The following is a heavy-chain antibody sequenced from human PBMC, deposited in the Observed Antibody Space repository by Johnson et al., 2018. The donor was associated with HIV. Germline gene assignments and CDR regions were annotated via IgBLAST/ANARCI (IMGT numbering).Heavy chain of an antibody. CDR2: MWYDGSNK. D-gene: IGHD3-10*01. CDR3: ARAESYEGRVGDFAFDI. CDR1: GFTFSTYG. J-gene: IGHJ3*02. Sequence: QVQLVESGGGVVQPGRSLRLSCAASGFTFSTYGMHWVRQAPGKGLEWVAVMWYDGSNKYYADSVKGRFTISRDNSKNTLYLQMNSLRAEDTAVYYCARAESYEGRVGDFAFDIWGRGTMVTVSS. V-gene: IGHV3-30*19.